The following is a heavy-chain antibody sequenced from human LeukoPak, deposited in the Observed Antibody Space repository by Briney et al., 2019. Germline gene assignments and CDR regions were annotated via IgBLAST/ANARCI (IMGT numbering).Heavy chain of an antibody. CDR2: MNPNSGNT. J-gene: IGHJ4*02. V-gene: IGHV1-8*03. D-gene: IGHD2-2*01. CDR3: ARGRRQGRCSSTSCYSYYFDY. CDR1: GYTFTSYD. Sequence: ASVKVSCKASGYTFTSYDINWVRQATGQGLEWMGWMNPNSGNTGYAQKFQGRVTITRNTSISTAYMELSSLRSEDTAVYYYARGRRQGRCSSTSCYSYYFDYWGQGTLVTVSS.